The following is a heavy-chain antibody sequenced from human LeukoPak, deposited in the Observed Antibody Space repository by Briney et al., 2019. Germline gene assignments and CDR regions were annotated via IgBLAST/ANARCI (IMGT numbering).Heavy chain of an antibody. V-gene: IGHV1-3*01. CDR2: INAGNGNT. D-gene: IGHD5-12*01. J-gene: IGHJ6*02. CDR3: ARDFGNSGYDPYYYYGMDV. Sequence: ASVKVSCQASGYTFTSYAMRWVRQAPGQRLEWMGWINAGNGNTKYSQKFQGRVTITRDTSASTAYMELSSLRSEDTAVYYCARDFGNSGYDPYYYYGMDVWGQGTTVTVSS. CDR1: GYTFTSYA.